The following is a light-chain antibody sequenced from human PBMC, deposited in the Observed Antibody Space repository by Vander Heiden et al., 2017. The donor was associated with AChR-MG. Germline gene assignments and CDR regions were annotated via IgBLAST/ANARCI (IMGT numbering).Light chain of an antibody. CDR1: QGIRND. CDR2: AAS. J-gene: IGKJ1*01. CDR3: VQYHHYPRT. Sequence: DIQMTQSPSSLSASVGDRVTITCRASQGIRNDLGWFKQKPGKAPKYLIYAASTFQSGVPSRFSGSGSGTEFTLTISSLQPEDFATYYCVQYHHYPRTFGQGTKVEIK. V-gene: IGKV1-17*01.